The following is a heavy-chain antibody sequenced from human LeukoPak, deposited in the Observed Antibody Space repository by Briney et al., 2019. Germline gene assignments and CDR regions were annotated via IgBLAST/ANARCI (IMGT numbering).Heavy chain of an antibody. CDR2: IYYSGST. Sequence: PSQTLSLTCTVSGGSISSGDYYWSWIRQPPGKGLEWIGYIYYSGSTYYNPSLKSRVTISVDTSKNQFSLKLSSVTAADTAVYYCAREADRYYYYYGMDAWGQGTTVTVS. D-gene: IGHD6-25*01. J-gene: IGHJ6*02. CDR3: AREADRYYYYYGMDA. CDR1: GGSISSGDYY. V-gene: IGHV4-30-4*01.